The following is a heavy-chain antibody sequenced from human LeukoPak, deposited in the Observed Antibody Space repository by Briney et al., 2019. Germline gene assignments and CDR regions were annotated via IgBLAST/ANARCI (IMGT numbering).Heavy chain of an antibody. V-gene: IGHV4-59*08. CDR2: IYYSGST. J-gene: IGHJ4*02. Sequence: SETLSLTCAVSGASLSTYYWSWIRQPPGKGLEWIGYIYYSGSTNYNPSLKSRVTISVDTSKNQFSLKLSSVTAADTAMYYCARWRGSYYYDSSGFYDYWGQGTLVTVSS. CDR1: GASLSTYY. CDR3: ARWRGSYYYDSSGFYDY. D-gene: IGHD3-22*01.